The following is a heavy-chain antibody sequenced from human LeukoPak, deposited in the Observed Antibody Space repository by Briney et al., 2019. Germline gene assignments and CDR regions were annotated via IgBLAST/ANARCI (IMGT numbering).Heavy chain of an antibody. D-gene: IGHD2-2*01. CDR3: ARGIVVVPAAISNVYYYYGMDV. CDR2: INPNSGGT. V-gene: IGHV1-2*02. Sequence: APVKVSCKASGYTFTGYYMHWVRQAPGQGLEWMGWINPNSGGTNYAQKFQGRVTMTRDTSISTAYMELSRLRSDDTAVYYCARGIVVVPAAISNVYYYYGMDVWGQGTTVTVSS. J-gene: IGHJ6*02. CDR1: GYTFTGYY.